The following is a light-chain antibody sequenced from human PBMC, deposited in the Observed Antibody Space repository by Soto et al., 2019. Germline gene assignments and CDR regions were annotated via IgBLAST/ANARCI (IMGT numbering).Light chain of an antibody. CDR3: QQLNGYQLA. Sequence: DIQLTQSPSFLSASVGDTVTITCRASQGMSTYLAWYQQKPGKVPKLLIRSASTLQSGVPPRFSGGGSGTEFTLSIRTLQPDNSGIYYCQQLNGYQLAFAGATNVEIK. CDR2: SAS. J-gene: IGKJ4*01. CDR1: QGMSTY. V-gene: IGKV1-9*01.